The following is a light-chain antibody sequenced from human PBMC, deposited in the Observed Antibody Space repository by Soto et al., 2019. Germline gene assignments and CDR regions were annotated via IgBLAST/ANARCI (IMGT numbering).Light chain of an antibody. J-gene: IGKJ1*01. CDR3: QQYNNWPRT. CDR2: RAS. V-gene: IGKV3-15*01. CDR1: QNIYSN. Sequence: IVMTQSAATLSVSPGERTTLSCRASQNIYSNVAWYQQRPGQAPRLLIYRASTRATGIPDRFSGSGSGTEFTLTFSSLQSEDFAVYYCQQYNNWPRTFGQGTKVDIK.